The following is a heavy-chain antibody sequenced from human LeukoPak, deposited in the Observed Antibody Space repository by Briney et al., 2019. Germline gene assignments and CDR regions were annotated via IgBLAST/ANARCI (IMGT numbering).Heavy chain of an antibody. V-gene: IGHV4-4*02. Sequence: SETLSLTCAVSGGSISSSNWWSWVRQPPGKGLEWIGEIYHSGSTNYNPSLKSRVTISVDKSKNQVSLKLSSVTAADTAVYYCARGPNVVVVAATQGPLDYWGQGTLVTVSS. D-gene: IGHD2-15*01. J-gene: IGHJ4*02. CDR2: IYHSGST. CDR3: ARGPNVVVVAATQGPLDY. CDR1: GGSISSSNW.